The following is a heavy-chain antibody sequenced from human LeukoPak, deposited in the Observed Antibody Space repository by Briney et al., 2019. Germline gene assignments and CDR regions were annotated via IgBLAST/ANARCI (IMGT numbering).Heavy chain of an antibody. V-gene: IGHV3-23*01. CDR2: ISDSGGRS. Sequence: GGSLRLSCAVSGITLSNYGMSWVRQAPGKGLEWVAGISDSGGRSNYVDSVKGRFTISRDNPKNTLYLQMNSLRAEDTAVYFCAKRGVVTRVILVGFHKEAYYFDSWGQGALVTVSS. J-gene: IGHJ4*02. CDR1: GITLSNYG. D-gene: IGHD3-22*01. CDR3: AKRGVVTRVILVGFHKEAYYFDS.